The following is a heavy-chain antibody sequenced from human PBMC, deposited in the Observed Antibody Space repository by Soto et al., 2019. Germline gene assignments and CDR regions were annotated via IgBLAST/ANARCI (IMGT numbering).Heavy chain of an antibody. CDR1: GGSISSYY. J-gene: IGHJ6*02. Sequence: QVQLQESGPGLVKPSETLSLTCTVSGGSISSYYWSWIRQPPGKGLEWIGYIYYSGSTNYNPSLKSRVTISVDTSKNQFSLKLSSVTAADTDVYYCARDYFYGSGKTYGMDVWGQGTTVTVSS. CDR3: ARDYFYGSGKTYGMDV. CDR2: IYYSGST. D-gene: IGHD3-10*01. V-gene: IGHV4-59*01.